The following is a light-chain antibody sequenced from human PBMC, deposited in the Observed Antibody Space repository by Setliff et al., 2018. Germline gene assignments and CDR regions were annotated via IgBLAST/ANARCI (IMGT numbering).Light chain of an antibody. CDR1: SSDVGGYNS. CDR3: CSYGGTLYV. V-gene: IGLV2-11*01. J-gene: IGLJ1*01. CDR2: DVS. Sequence: QSVLTQPRSVSGSLGQSVTISCTGTSSDVGGYNSVSWYQQHPDKPPKLIIYDVSTRPSGVPDRFSGSKSGNTASLTISGLQAEDEADYYCCSYGGTLYVFGTGTKVTVL.